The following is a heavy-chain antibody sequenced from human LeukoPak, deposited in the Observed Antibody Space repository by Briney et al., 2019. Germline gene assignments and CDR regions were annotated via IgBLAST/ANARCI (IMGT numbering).Heavy chain of an antibody. CDR1: GFTFGSYG. D-gene: IGHD6-19*01. CDR3: ARDRGNGAVAGTGFDY. Sequence: GGSLRLSCAASGFTFGSYGMHWVRQAPGKGLEWVALIWYDGNNKECADSVKGRFTISRDNSKNTLFLQMNSLRAKDTAVYYCARDRGNGAVAGTGFDYWGQGTLVTVLS. V-gene: IGHV3-33*01. J-gene: IGHJ4*02. CDR2: IWYDGNNK.